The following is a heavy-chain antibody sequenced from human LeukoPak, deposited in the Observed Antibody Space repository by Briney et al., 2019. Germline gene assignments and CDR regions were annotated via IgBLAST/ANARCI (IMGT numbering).Heavy chain of an antibody. CDR2: IYHSGST. CDR3: ARRPRSIAQSHLDY. V-gene: IGHV4-4*02. Sequence: ASGTLSLTCAVSGGSISSSNWWSWVRQPPGKGLEWIGEIYHSGSTNYNPSLKSRVTISVDKSKNQFSLKLSSVTAADTAVYYCARRPRSIAQSHLDYWGQGTLVTVSS. J-gene: IGHJ4*02. CDR1: GGSISSSNW. D-gene: IGHD6-6*01.